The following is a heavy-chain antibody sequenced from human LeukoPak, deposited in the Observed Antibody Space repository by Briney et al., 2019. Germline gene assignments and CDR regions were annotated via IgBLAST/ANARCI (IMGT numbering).Heavy chain of an antibody. V-gene: IGHV3-33*01. J-gene: IGHJ4*02. Sequence: PGGSLRLSCAASGFTFSSYGMHWVRQAPGKGLEWVAVIWYDGSNKYHADSVKGRFTISRDNSKNTLYLQMNSLRAEDTAVYYCAGDAGRYFDWLGYWGQGTLVTVSS. CDR3: AGDAGRYFDWLGY. CDR2: IWYDGSNK. D-gene: IGHD3-9*01. CDR1: GFTFSSYG.